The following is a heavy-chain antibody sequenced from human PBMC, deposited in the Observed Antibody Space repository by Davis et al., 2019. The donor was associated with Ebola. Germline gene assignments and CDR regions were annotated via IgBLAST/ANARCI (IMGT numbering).Heavy chain of an antibody. CDR3: ATDRNWDFDY. J-gene: IGHJ4*02. V-gene: IGHV3-48*02. CDR1: GFTCSDYA. D-gene: IGHD7-27*01. Sequence: GESLKISCTASGFTCSDYAMNWVRQAPGKGLEWVSYISDSSTTIYYADSVKGRFTISRDNAKNSLYLQMNSLRDEDTAVYYCATDRNWDFDYWGQGTLVTVSS. CDR2: ISDSSTTI.